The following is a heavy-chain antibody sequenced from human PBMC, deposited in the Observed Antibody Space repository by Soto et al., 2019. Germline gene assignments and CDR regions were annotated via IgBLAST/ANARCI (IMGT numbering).Heavy chain of an antibody. V-gene: IGHV4-30-2*01. D-gene: IGHD2-15*01. J-gene: IGHJ4*01. Sequence: SLTCAVSGASISSGGYSWSWIRQPPGKGLEWIGYIYHSETTSYNPSLKSRVTISVDKSTNQFSLKLSSVTAADTAVYYCAREGCSGGSCFYDYWGHGILVTVSS. CDR2: IYHSETT. CDR1: GASISSGGYS. CDR3: AREGCSGGSCFYDY.